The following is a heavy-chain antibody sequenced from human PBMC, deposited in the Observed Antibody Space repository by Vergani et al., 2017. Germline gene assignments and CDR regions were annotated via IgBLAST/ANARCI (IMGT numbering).Heavy chain of an antibody. CDR3: ASEADQLLWSGYYISXFDP. V-gene: IGHV3-21*01. D-gene: IGHD3-3*01. CDR1: GFTFSSYS. CDR2: ISSSSSYI. Sequence: EVQLVESGGGLVKPGGSLRLSCAASGFTFSSYSMNWVRQAPGKGLEWVSSISSSSSYIYYADSVKGRFTISRDNAKNSLYLQMNSLRAEDTAVYYCASEADQLLWSGYYISXFDPWGQGTLVTVSS. J-gene: IGHJ5*02.